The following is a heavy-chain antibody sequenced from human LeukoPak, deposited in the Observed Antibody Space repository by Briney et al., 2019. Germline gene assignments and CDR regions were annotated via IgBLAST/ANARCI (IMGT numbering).Heavy chain of an antibody. CDR2: IYYSGST. J-gene: IGHJ3*02. CDR1: GGSISSGGYY. V-gene: IGHV4-31*03. D-gene: IGHD1-1*01. Sequence: PSQTLSPTCTVSGGSISSGGYYWSWIRQHPGKGLEWIGYIYYSGSTYYNPSLKSRVTISVDTSKNQFSLKLSSVTAADTAVYYCARTTTDAFDIWGQGTMVTVSS. CDR3: ARTTTDAFDI.